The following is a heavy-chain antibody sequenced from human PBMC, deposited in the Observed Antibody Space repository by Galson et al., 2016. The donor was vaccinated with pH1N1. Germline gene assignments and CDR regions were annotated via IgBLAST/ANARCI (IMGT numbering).Heavy chain of an antibody. CDR1: GFTFSSYT. J-gene: IGHJ4*02. V-gene: IGHV3-23*01. CDR3: ARAVAASSSY. CDR2: ISGSGLST. D-gene: IGHD6-19*01. Sequence: SLRLSCAVSGFTFSSYTMSWVRQAPGKGLEWVSAISGSGLSTYYADSVKGRFTISRDNSKHTLYLQMNSLSADDTAVYYCARAVAASSSYWGQGTLVTVSS.